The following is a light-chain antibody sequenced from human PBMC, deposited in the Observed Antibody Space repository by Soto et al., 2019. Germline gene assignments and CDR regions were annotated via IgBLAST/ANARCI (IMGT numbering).Light chain of an antibody. Sequence: DIPMTQSPSSLSASAGDSVTITCRASHFISNFLAWYHLRPGKPPRLLIYSATTLHSGVPSRFRGSGVGTDFTLTISGLQPEDAGTYYCQSCRNVPYIFAQGTRVE. V-gene: IGKV1-27*01. CDR2: SAT. CDR1: HFISNF. J-gene: IGKJ2*01. CDR3: QSCRNVPYI.